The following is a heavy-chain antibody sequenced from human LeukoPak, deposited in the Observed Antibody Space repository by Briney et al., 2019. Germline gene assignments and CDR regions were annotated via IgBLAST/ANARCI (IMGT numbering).Heavy chain of an antibody. J-gene: IGHJ5*02. Sequence: GGSLRLSCAASGFSFSNYGMHWVRQAPGKGLEWVARIYHDGSDKYYGDSVKGRFTISRDNSKNTLYLQMNSLRAEDTAVYYCAKTNTELGKNWFGPWGQGTLVTVSS. CDR2: IYHDGSDK. CDR1: GFSFSNYG. V-gene: IGHV3-30*02. D-gene: IGHD7-27*01. CDR3: AKTNTELGKNWFGP.